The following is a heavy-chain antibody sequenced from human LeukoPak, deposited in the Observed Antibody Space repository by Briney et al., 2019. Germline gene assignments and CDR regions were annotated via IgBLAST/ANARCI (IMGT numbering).Heavy chain of an antibody. Sequence: MSSETLSLTCTVYGGSLSNYFWSWIRQPPGKGLEWIGYIYYSGSTYYNPSLKSRVTISVDTSKNQFSLKLSSVTAADTAVYYCARDSRYYDFSWGQGTLVTVSS. CDR3: ARDSRYYDFS. J-gene: IGHJ5*02. V-gene: IGHV4-30-4*08. CDR2: IYYSGST. CDR1: GGSLSNYF. D-gene: IGHD3-3*01.